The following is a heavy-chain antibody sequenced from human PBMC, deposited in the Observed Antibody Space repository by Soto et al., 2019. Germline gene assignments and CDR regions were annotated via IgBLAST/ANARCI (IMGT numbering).Heavy chain of an antibody. CDR1: LDSISNSY. J-gene: IGHJ5*02. CDR2: IYSSGNA. V-gene: IGHV4-4*07. Sequence: VQLLESGPGLVKPSETLSLTCSVSLDSISNSYWTWIRQPAGKGLEWIGHIYSSGNANYNPSLKSRVTMSLDTSKNQFSLSLKSVTAADTAIYYCAKGRGFYSDNYFDPWGQGTQVTVSS. D-gene: IGHD3-22*01. CDR3: AKGRGFYSDNYFDP.